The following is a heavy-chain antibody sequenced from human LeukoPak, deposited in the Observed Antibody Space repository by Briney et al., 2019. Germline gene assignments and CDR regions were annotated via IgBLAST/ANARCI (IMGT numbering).Heavy chain of an antibody. Sequence: SETLSLTCAVYGGSFSGYYWSWIRQPPGKGLEWIGEINHSGSTNYNPSLKSRVTISVDTSKNQFSLKLSSVTAADTAVYYCARGAKVGAIRDAFDIWGQGTMVTVSS. D-gene: IGHD1-26*01. V-gene: IGHV4-34*01. CDR2: INHSGST. J-gene: IGHJ3*02. CDR1: GGSFSGYY. CDR3: ARGAKVGAIRDAFDI.